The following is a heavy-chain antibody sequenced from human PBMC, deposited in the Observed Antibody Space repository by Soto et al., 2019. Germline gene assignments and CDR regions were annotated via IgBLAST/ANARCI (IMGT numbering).Heavy chain of an antibody. V-gene: IGHV3-23*01. CDR3: AKEVGLLWFGEFYGMDV. D-gene: IGHD3-10*01. CDR1: GFTFSSYA. CDR2: ISGSGGST. Sequence: GGSLRLSCAASGFTFSSYAMSWVRQAPGKGLEWVSAISGSGGSTYYADSVKGRFTISRDNSKNTLYLQMNSLRAEDTAVYYCAKEVGLLWFGEFYGMDVWGQGTTVTVSS. J-gene: IGHJ6*02.